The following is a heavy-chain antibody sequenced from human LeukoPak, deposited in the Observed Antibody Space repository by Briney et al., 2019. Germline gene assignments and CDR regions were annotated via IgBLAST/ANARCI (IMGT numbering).Heavy chain of an antibody. V-gene: IGHV3-43*01. D-gene: IGHD2-8*01. CDR1: GFTFDDYS. CDR2: ISRDGRST. J-gene: IGHJ4*02. Sequence: GGSLRLSCAASGFTFDDYSMHWVRQAPGKGLEWVSLISRDGRSTYYTDSVKGRFTISRDNSKNSLHLQMNSLRIEDTALYYCAKEDPATVWCTFDYWGQGTPVTVSS. CDR3: AKEDPATVWCTFDY.